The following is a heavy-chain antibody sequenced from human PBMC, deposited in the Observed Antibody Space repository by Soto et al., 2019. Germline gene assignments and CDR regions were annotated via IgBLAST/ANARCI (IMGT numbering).Heavy chain of an antibody. CDR1: GFTFSSYS. CDR2: ISSSSINI. J-gene: IGHJ4*02. D-gene: IGHD6-13*01. V-gene: IGHV3-21*01. CDR3: ARGVAAAEIDY. Sequence: GGSLRLSCAASGFTFSSYSMNWVRQAPGKGLEWVSSISSSSINIHYADSVKGRFTISRDNAKSSLYLQVNSLRVEDTAVYYCARGVAAAEIDYWGQGTLVTVS.